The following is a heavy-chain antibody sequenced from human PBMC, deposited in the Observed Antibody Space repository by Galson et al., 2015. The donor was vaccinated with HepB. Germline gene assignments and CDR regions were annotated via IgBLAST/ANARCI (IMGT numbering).Heavy chain of an antibody. J-gene: IGHJ4*02. CDR3: ATVPLSYSSTYYFDY. V-gene: IGHV3-66*01. CDR1: GFIVSSHS. Sequence: SLRLSCAASGFIVSSHSMRWVRQAPGKGLEWVSVIYRGGSTKYADSVKGRFTISRDNSKNTLYHQMNSLRAEDTAVYYCATVPLSYSSTYYFDYWGQGTLVTVSS. CDR2: IYRGGST. D-gene: IGHD6-19*01.